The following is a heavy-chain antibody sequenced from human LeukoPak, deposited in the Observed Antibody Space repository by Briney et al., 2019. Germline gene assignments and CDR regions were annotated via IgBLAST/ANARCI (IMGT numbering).Heavy chain of an antibody. V-gene: IGHV3-7*01. D-gene: IGHD4-17*01. CDR2: IKPDGSEK. CDR1: GFTFDQYA. CDR3: ARGDFNDYGDYVDAFEI. J-gene: IGHJ3*02. Sequence: GGSLRLSCAASGFTFDQYAMHWVRQAAGKGLEWVANIKPDGSEKYCVDSVKGRFTISRDNAKKSLYLQMNSLRAEDTAVYYCARGDFNDYGDYVDAFEIWGQGTMVTVSA.